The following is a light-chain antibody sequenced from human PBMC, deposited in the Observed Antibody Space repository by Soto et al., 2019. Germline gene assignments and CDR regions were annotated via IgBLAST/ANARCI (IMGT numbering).Light chain of an antibody. CDR2: GAS. J-gene: IGKJ2*01. CDR3: QQYNNWPRT. Sequence: ETVMTQSAAALSVSVGERVTLSCRASQSVSTNLAWYQQRPGQAPRLLIHGASTRATGVPDRISGRGSGTDFTLTISSLQSEDFAIYYCQQYNNWPRTFGQGTKLEIK. V-gene: IGKV3-15*01. CDR1: QSVSTN.